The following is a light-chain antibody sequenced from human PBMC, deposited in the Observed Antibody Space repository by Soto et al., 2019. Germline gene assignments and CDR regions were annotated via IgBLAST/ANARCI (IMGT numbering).Light chain of an antibody. CDR1: QKISNY. CDR3: QQSYSTPPT. CDR2: AAS. Sequence: DIQMTQSPSSLSASVGDRVTITCRAGQKISNYLNWYQQRPGTAPRLLIYAASSLQSGVPSRFSGSGSGTDFSLPISSLQPEDFATYYCQQSYSTPPTFGQGTNVEVK. V-gene: IGKV1-39*01. J-gene: IGKJ1*01.